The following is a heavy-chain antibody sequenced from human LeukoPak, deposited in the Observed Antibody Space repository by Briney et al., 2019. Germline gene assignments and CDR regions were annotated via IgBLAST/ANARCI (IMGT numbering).Heavy chain of an antibody. D-gene: IGHD6-6*01. CDR2: ISAYNGNT. CDR1: GSTFTSYG. J-gene: IGHJ5*02. Sequence: ASVKVSCKASGSTFTSYGISWVRQAPGQGLEWMGWISAYNGNTNYAQKLQGRVTTTTDTSTSTAYMELRSLRSDDTAVYYCARPAGIAARRYWFDPWGQGTLVTVSS. V-gene: IGHV1-18*01. CDR3: ARPAGIAARRYWFDP.